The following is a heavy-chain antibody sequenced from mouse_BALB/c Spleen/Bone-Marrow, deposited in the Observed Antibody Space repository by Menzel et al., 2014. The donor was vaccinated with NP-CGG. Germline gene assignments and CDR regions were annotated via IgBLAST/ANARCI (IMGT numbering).Heavy chain of an antibody. J-gene: IGHJ3*01. D-gene: IGHD2-4*01. CDR1: GYTFSSYW. V-gene: IGHV1-69*02. Sequence: VQLQQSGAELVRPGGSVKLSCKASGYTFSSYWMNWVKQRPEQGLEWIGRIGPYDSETHYNQKFKDKAILTVDKSSSTAYMQLSSLTSEDSAVYYCARGRDYDVFSYWGQGTLVTVSA. CDR3: ARGRDYDVFSY. CDR2: IGPYDSET.